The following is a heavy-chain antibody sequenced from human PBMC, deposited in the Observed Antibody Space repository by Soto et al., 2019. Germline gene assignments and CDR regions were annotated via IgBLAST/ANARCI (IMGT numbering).Heavy chain of an antibody. CDR1: GFTFSSYA. Sequence: VQLVESGGGLVQPGGSLRLSCAASGFTFSSYAMSWVRQAPGKGLEWVSAISGSGGSTYYADSVKGRFTISRDNSKNTLYLQMNSLRAEDTAVYYCATQPVDIVVVPAATGIDYWGQGTLVTVSS. V-gene: IGHV3-23*04. J-gene: IGHJ4*02. CDR3: ATQPVDIVVVPAATGIDY. D-gene: IGHD2-2*01. CDR2: ISGSGGST.